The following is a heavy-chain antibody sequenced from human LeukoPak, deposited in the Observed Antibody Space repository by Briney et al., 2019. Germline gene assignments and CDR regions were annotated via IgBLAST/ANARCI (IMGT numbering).Heavy chain of an antibody. D-gene: IGHD5-24*01. CDR2: INPSGGST. V-gene: IGHV1-46*01. CDR1: GYTFTSYC. J-gene: IGHJ3*02. Sequence: ASVKVSCKASGYTFTSYCMHWVRQAPGQGLEWMGIINPSGGSTSYAQKFQGRVTMTRDMSTSTAYMELSSLRSEDTAVYYCARDRGDGYNYGLGIVAFDIWGQGTMVTVSS. CDR3: ARDRGDGYNYGLGIVAFDI.